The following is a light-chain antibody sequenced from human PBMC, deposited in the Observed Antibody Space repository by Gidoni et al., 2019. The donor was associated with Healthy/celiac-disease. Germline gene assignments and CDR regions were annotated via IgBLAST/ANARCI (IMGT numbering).Light chain of an antibody. CDR1: QRISSY. CDR3: QQSYSTLWT. CDR2: AAS. J-gene: IGKJ1*01. Sequence: DIQMTQSPSSLSASVGDRVTITCRASQRISSYLNWYQQKPGKAPKLLIYAASSLQSGVPSRFSGSGSGTDLTLTISSLQPEDFATYYCQQSYSTLWTFGQXTKVEIK. V-gene: IGKV1-39*01.